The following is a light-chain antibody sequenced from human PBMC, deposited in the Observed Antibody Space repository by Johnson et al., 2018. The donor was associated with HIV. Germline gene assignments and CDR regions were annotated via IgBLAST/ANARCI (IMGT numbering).Light chain of an antibody. J-gene: IGLJ1*01. Sequence: QSVLTQPPSVSAAPGQKVTISCSGSSSNIGNKYVSWYQQLPGTAPKLLIYENTKRPSGIPDRFSCSKSGTSATLAITGLHTGDEADYYCGTWYTSLSAGGLFGSGTRVTVL. CDR3: GTWYTSLSAGGL. CDR2: ENT. V-gene: IGLV1-51*02. CDR1: SSNIGNKY.